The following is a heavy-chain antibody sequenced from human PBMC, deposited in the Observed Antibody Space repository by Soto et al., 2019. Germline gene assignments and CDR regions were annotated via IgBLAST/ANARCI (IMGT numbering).Heavy chain of an antibody. CDR3: ARDIVVVPAAPDAFDI. Sequence: GGSLRLSCAASGFTFGRYSMNWVRQAPGKGLEWVSYISSSSSGIYYADSVKGRFTISRDNAKNSLYLQMNSLRAEDTAVYYCARDIVVVPAAPDAFDIWGQGTMVTVSS. D-gene: IGHD2-2*01. CDR1: GFTFGRYS. J-gene: IGHJ3*02. V-gene: IGHV3-48*01. CDR2: ISSSSSGI.